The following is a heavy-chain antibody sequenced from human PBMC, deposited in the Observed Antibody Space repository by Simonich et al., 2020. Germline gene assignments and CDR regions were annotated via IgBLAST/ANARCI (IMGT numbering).Heavy chain of an antibody. J-gene: IGHJ3*02. D-gene: IGHD3-22*01. CDR3: AKDLGERITMIVVVIDAFDI. V-gene: IGHV3-23*01. CDR1: GFTFSSYA. Sequence: GGGLVQPGGSLRLSCAASGFTFSSYAMSWVRQAPGKGLEWVSAISGNGGSTYYADSVKVRFTISRDNSKNTLYLQMNSLRAEDTAVYYCAKDLGERITMIVVVIDAFDIWGQGTMVTVSS. CDR2: ISGNGGST.